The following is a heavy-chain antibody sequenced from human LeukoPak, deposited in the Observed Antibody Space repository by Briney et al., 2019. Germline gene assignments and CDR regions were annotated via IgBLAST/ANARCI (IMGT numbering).Heavy chain of an antibody. V-gene: IGHV3-23*01. Sequence: GGTLRLSCAASGFTFSSHGMSWVRQAPGKGLEWVSTISGSGDYTYYADSVKGRFTISRDNSKNTLYLQMNSLRVEDTAIYYCAKVTYGSGTYGAFDSWGQGTLVTVSS. CDR3: AKVTYGSGTYGAFDS. D-gene: IGHD3-10*01. CDR2: ISGSGDYT. J-gene: IGHJ4*02. CDR1: GFTFSSHG.